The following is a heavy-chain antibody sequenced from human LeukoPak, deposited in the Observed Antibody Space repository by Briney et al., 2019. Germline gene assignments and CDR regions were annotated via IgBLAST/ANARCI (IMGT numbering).Heavy chain of an antibody. Sequence: GGSLRLSCAASGFTFSSYSMNWVRQAPGKGLEWVSSISSSSSYIYYADSVKGRFTISRDNAKNSLYLQMNSLRAEDTAVYYCARVRDYYGSGSYYLWGGYYFDYWGQGTLVTVSS. CDR3: ARVRDYYGSGSYYLWGGYYFDY. CDR1: GFTFSSYS. V-gene: IGHV3-21*01. CDR2: ISSSSSYI. J-gene: IGHJ4*02. D-gene: IGHD3-10*01.